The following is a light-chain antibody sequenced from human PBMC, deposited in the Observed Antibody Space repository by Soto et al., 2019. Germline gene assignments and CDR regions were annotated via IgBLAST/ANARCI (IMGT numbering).Light chain of an antibody. CDR3: SSYTSSSTSYV. J-gene: IGLJ1*01. Sequence: QPALTQTASVSGSPGRSITISCTGSSSDIGRYDYVSWYQHHPGKAPKLMIYEVSNRPSGVPDRFSGSKSGNTASLTISGLQAEDEADYYCSSYTSSSTSYVFGTGTKVTVL. CDR2: EVS. CDR1: SSDIGRYDY. V-gene: IGLV2-14*01.